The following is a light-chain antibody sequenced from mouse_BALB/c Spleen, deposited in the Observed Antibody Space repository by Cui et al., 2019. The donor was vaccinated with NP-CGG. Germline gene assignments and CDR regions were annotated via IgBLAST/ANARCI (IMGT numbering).Light chain of an antibody. CDR1: TGAVTTSNY. CDR3: ALWYSNHWV. CDR2: GTN. V-gene: IGLV1*01. J-gene: IGLJ1*01. Sequence: QACVTQGYSLTTSPGETVTLTCRSSTGAVTTSNYANWVQEKPDHLFTGLIGGTNNRAPGVPARFSGSLIGDKAALTITGAQTEDEAIYFCALWYSNHWVFGGGTKLTVL.